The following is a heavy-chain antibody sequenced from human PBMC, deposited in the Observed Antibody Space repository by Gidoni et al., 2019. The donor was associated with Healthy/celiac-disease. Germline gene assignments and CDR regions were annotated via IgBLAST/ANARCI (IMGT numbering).Heavy chain of an antibody. CDR3: AREVYCGGDCYPSSMDV. J-gene: IGHJ6*02. CDR2: IIPIFGTA. D-gene: IGHD2-21*02. CDR1: GGTFSSYA. Sequence: QVQLVQSGAEVKQPGSSVKVSCKASGGTFSSYAISWVRQAPGQGLEWMGGIIPIFGTANYAQKFQGRVTITADESTSTAYMELSSLRSEDTAVYYCAREVYCGGDCYPSSMDVWGQGTTVTVSS. V-gene: IGHV1-69*01.